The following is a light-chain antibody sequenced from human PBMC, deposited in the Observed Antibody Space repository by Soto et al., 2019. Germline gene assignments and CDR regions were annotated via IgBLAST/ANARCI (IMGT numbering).Light chain of an antibody. V-gene: IGKV1-39*01. CDR3: QQSYTTPRT. CDR2: AAS. CDR1: QSINGY. Sequence: IQMTQSPSSLSASVGDRATITCRASQSINGYLNWYQQKPGKAPKLLIYAASSLQSGVPSRFSGSGSGTDFTLTFSSLQPEDFATYYCQQSYTTPRTFGQGTKVDIK. J-gene: IGKJ1*01.